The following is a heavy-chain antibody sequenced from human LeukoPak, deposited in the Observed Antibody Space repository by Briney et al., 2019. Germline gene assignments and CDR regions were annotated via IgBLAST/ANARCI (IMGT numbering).Heavy chain of an antibody. CDR2: ISGSGGST. J-gene: IGHJ4*02. D-gene: IGHD1-26*01. CDR3: ARGGGSYEFDY. CDR1: GFTFSSYA. Sequence: GGSLRLSCAASGFTFSSYAMSWVRQAPGKRLEWVSAISGSGGSTYYADSVKGRFTISRDNSKNTLYLQMNSLRAEDTAVYYCARGGGSYEFDYWGQGTLATVSS. V-gene: IGHV3-23*01.